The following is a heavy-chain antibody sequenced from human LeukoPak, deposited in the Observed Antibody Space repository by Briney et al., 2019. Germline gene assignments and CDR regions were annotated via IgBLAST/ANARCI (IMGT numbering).Heavy chain of an antibody. D-gene: IGHD3-10*01. J-gene: IGHJ4*02. CDR1: GFTFSRYG. Sequence: GGSLRLSCAASGFTFSRYGMHWVRQAPGKGLEWVAIIWYDGSNKYYADSVKGRFTIARDNSKNTLYLQMNSLRAEDTAVYYCGRDKGEIPGYWGQGTLVTVSS. V-gene: IGHV3-33*01. CDR2: IWYDGSNK. CDR3: GRDKGEIPGY.